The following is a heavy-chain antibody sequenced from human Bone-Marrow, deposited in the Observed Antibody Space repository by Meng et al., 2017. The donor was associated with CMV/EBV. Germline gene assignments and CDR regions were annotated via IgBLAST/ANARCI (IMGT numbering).Heavy chain of an antibody. D-gene: IGHD1-1*01. V-gene: IGHV3-15*01. CDR3: TAVDGTDFYYYAMDV. Sequence: GGSLRLSCAASGFTFSNPWMNWVRQAPGKGLEWVGRIKSIPDGGTRDYAAPVKGRVTISRDDSKNTLYLQMNSLEIEDTAVYYCTAVDGTDFYYYAMDVWGQGTTVTVSS. CDR1: GFTFSNPW. J-gene: IGHJ6*02. CDR2: IKSIPDGGTR.